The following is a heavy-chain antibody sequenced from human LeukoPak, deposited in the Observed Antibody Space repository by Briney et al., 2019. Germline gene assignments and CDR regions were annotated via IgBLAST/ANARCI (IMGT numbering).Heavy chain of an antibody. D-gene: IGHD6-13*01. CDR1: GNTFSSNF. Sequence: ASVKVSCKASGNTFSSNFLHWVRQAPGQGLEWMGIINPSGGSTTYAQRFQGRVTMTRDTSTSTVYMELNSLRSEDTAVYYCARGSCHSKFDYWGQGTLVTVSS. CDR2: INPSGGST. J-gene: IGHJ4*02. CDR3: ARGSCHSKFDY. V-gene: IGHV1-46*01.